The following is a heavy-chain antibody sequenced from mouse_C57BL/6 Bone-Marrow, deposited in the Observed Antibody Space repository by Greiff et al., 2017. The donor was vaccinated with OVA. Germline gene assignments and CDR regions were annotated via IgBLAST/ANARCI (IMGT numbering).Heavy chain of an antibody. CDR1: GYAFSSYW. Sequence: VQLQQSGAELVKPGASVKISCKASGYAFSSYWMNWVKQRPGKGLEWIGQIYPGDGDTNYNGKFKGKATLTADKSSSTAYMQLSSLTSEDSAVYFCARWGYYGSSYEAYWGQGTLVTVSA. D-gene: IGHD1-1*01. CDR2: IYPGDGDT. V-gene: IGHV1-80*01. CDR3: ARWGYYGSSYEAY. J-gene: IGHJ3*01.